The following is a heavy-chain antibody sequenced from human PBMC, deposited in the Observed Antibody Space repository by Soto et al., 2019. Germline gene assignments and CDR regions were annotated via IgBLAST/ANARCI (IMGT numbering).Heavy chain of an antibody. V-gene: IGHV3-23*01. D-gene: IGHD1-1*01. CDR2: VSASGLNT. J-gene: IGHJ4*02. CDR3: AKDRPRMSSGYFFDY. Sequence: EVQLLESGGKLVQPGGSLTLSCAASGFTFSTYAMAWVRQAPGKGLEWVSGVSASGLNTDYADPVKGRFYISRDNSKNTVSLHMNSLRADDTALDYCAKDRPRMSSGYFFDYWCQGTPVTVSS. CDR1: GFTFSTYA.